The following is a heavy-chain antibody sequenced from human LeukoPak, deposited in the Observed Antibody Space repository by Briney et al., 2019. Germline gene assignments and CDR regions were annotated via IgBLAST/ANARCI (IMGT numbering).Heavy chain of an antibody. Sequence: ASVKVSCKASGYTFTSYGISWVRQAPGQGLEWMGWISAYSGNTNYAQKLQGRVTMTTDTSTSTAYMELRSLRSDDTAVYYCARVTRGITMVRGVIIKRSLDYWGQGTLVTVSS. V-gene: IGHV1-18*01. D-gene: IGHD3-10*01. CDR2: ISAYSGNT. CDR3: ARVTRGITMVRGVIIKRSLDY. J-gene: IGHJ4*02. CDR1: GYTFTSYG.